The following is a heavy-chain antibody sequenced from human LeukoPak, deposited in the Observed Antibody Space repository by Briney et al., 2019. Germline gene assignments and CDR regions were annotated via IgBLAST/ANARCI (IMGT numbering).Heavy chain of an antibody. Sequence: ETLSLTCTVSGVSISSSNSYWGWIRQPPGKGLEWIGEINHSGSTNYNPSLKSRVTISVDTSKNQFSLKLSSVTAADTAVYYCARGPARYDYVWGSYRRHYYYYYMDVWGKGTTVTVSS. D-gene: IGHD3-16*02. CDR3: ARGPARYDYVWGSYRRHYYYYYMDV. V-gene: IGHV4-39*07. CDR2: INHSGST. J-gene: IGHJ6*03. CDR1: GVSISSSNSY.